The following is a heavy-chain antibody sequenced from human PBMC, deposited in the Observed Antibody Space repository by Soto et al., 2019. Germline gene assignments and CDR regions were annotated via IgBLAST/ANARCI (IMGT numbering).Heavy chain of an antibody. J-gene: IGHJ6*02. CDR1: GYSFTSYW. CDR3: ARQLQYSSSSNYYYYGMDV. CDR2: IYPGDSDT. Sequence: GESLKISCKGSGYSFTSYWIGWVRQMPGKGLEWMGIIYPGDSDTRYSPSFQGQVTISADKSISTAYLQWSSLKASDTAMYYCARQLQYSSSSNYYYYGMDVWGQGTTVTVSS. D-gene: IGHD6-6*01. V-gene: IGHV5-51*01.